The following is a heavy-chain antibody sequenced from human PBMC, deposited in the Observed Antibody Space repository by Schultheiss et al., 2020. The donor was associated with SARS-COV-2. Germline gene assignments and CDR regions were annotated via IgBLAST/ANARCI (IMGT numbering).Heavy chain of an antibody. Sequence: ASVKVSCKASGYTFTGYYMHWVRQAPGQGLEWMGIINPSGGSTNYAQKFQGWVTMTRDTSISTAYMELSRLRSDDTAVYYCARETPDIPRNYGMDVWGQGTTVTVSS. J-gene: IGHJ6*02. CDR2: INPSGGST. CDR1: GYTFTGYY. V-gene: IGHV1-2*04. D-gene: IGHD3-9*01. CDR3: ARETPDIPRNYGMDV.